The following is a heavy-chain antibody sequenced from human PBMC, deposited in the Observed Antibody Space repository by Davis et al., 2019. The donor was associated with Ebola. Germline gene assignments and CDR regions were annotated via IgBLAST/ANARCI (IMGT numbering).Heavy chain of an antibody. V-gene: IGHV1-46*01. J-gene: IGHJ4*02. CDR2: INPSGCST. CDR1: GYTFTSNY. CDR3: ARAFGVVAAFAY. D-gene: IGHD3-3*01. Sequence: ASVTVSCKASGYTFTSNYMHWVRQAPGQGLEWMGIINPSGCSTSYAQKFQGRVTMTRDTSTSTVYMELSSLRSEDTAVYYCARAFGVVAAFAYWGQGTLVTVSS.